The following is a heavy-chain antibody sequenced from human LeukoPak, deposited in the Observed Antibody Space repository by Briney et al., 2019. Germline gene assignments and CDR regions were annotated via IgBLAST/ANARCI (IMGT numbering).Heavy chain of an antibody. CDR1: GGSISSYY. J-gene: IGHJ4*02. V-gene: IGHV4-59*08. Sequence: SETLSLTCTVSGGSISSYYWSWIRQPPGKGLEWIGYIYYSGSTNYNPSLKSRVTISVDTSKNQFSLKLSSVTAADTAVHYCARRNGLVFDYWGQGSLVTVSS. D-gene: IGHD3/OR15-3a*01. CDR2: IYYSGST. CDR3: ARRNGLVFDY.